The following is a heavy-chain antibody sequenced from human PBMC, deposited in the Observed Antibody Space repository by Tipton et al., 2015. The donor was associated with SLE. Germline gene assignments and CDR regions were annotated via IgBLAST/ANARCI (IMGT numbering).Heavy chain of an antibody. Sequence: PGLVKPSETLSLTCTVSGVSISSYYWSWIRQPPGKGLEWIGNIYSSGSTKYHSSLKSRVTISVDTSKNQFSLKLSSVTAADTAVYYCARVITYYYDTSGYLYYFDYWGQGTLVTVSS. J-gene: IGHJ4*02. D-gene: IGHD3-22*01. CDR1: GVSISSYY. CDR3: ARVITYYYDTSGYLYYFDY. CDR2: IYSSGST. V-gene: IGHV4-59*01.